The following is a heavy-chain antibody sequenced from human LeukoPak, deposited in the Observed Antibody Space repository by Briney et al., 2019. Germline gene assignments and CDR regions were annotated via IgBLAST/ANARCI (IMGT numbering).Heavy chain of an antibody. CDR2: ISYDGINK. CDR3: AKANSPYYYGMDV. J-gene: IGHJ6*02. CDR1: GFTFSSYG. Sequence: GGSLRLSCAASGFTFSSYGMHWVRQAPGKGLEGVAVISYDGINKYYADSVKGRFTISRDNSKNTLYLRMNSLRAEDTAVYYCAKANSPYYYGMDVWGQGTTVTVSS. V-gene: IGHV3-30*18. D-gene: IGHD2/OR15-2a*01.